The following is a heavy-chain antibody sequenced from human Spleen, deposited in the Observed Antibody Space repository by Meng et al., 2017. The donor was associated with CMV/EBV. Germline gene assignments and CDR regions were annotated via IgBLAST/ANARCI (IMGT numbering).Heavy chain of an antibody. CDR2: IIPAFGTP. CDR1: GGIFRTSA. CDR3: ARGARSSSWYYFDY. J-gene: IGHJ4*02. D-gene: IGHD6-13*01. V-gene: IGHV1-69*13. Sequence: SVKVSCKASGGIFRTSAITWVRQTPGQGLEWMGGIIPAFGTPNYAQKFQGRVTVTADDSTGTAYMELSSLRSEDTAVYYCARGARSSSWYYFDYWGQGTLVTVSS.